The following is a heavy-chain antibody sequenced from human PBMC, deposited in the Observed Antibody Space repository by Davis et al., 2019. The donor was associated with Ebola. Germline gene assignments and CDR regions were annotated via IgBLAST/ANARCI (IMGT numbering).Heavy chain of an antibody. D-gene: IGHD2-21*02. CDR2: FGTSGAT. V-gene: IGHV3-23*01. CDR3: AKDTANIWFDV. Sequence: GGSLRLSCAASGFLFRNYGMSWVRQAPGKGLEWVSTFGTSGATYYADSVKGRFTISRDNSRNTLYLQMNGLRVEDTAMYYCAKDTANIWFDVWGQGTMVTVSS. J-gene: IGHJ3*01. CDR1: GFLFRNYG.